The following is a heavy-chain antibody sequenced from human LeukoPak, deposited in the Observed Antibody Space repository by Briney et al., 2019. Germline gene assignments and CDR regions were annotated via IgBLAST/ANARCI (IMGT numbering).Heavy chain of an antibody. CDR2: ITYDGGNK. V-gene: IGHV3-30-3*01. Sequence: GRSLRLSCAASGFTFSNYAMHWVRQAPGKGLEWVAIITYDGGNKYYADSVKGRFTISRDNSKNTLYLQMSSLRADDTAVYYCARRYSGYDSAFDIWGQGTMVTVSS. CDR1: GFTFSNYA. D-gene: IGHD5-12*01. J-gene: IGHJ3*02. CDR3: ARRYSGYDSAFDI.